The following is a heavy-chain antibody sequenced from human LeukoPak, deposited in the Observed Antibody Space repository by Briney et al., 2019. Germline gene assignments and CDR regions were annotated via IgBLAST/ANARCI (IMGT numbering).Heavy chain of an antibody. Sequence: PGGSLRLSCSASGFIFASYGMNWVRQAPGKGLKWVSYISAASSNTFSADSVRGRFTISRADADNSLNLQMNSVSAEDTAVYACARDAVQAGTPFYFDFWGQGALVTVSS. CDR2: ISAASSNT. CDR1: GFIFASYG. V-gene: IGHV3-48*01. D-gene: IGHD2-15*01. CDR3: ARDAVQAGTPFYFDF. J-gene: IGHJ4*02.